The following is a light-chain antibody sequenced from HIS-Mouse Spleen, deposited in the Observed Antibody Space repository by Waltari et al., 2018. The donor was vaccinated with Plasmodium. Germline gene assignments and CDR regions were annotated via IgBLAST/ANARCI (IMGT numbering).Light chain of an antibody. CDR2: EDS. CDR1: ALPQQS. CDR3: YSTDSSGNHRV. J-gene: IGLJ3*02. Sequence: SYELTQPPSVSVSPGQTARITCSGDALPQQSAYWYQQKSDQAPVLVIYEDSKRTAGITERVSGSSAGTMATLTISGAQVEDEADYYCYSTDSSGNHRVFGGGTKLTVL. V-gene: IGLV3-10*01.